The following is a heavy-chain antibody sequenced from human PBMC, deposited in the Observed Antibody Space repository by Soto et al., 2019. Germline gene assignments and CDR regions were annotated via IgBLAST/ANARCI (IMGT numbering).Heavy chain of an antibody. CDR1: GYTFTGYY. CDR2: INPNSGGT. V-gene: IGHV1-2*04. D-gene: IGHD5-18*01. Sequence: ASVKVSCKASGYTFTGYYMHWVRQAPGQGLEWMGWINPNSGGTNYAEKFQGWVTMTRDTSISTAYMELSRLRSDDTAVYYCARDPNTAMAEYYYYGMDVCGQGTTVTVSS. J-gene: IGHJ6*02. CDR3: ARDPNTAMAEYYYYGMDV.